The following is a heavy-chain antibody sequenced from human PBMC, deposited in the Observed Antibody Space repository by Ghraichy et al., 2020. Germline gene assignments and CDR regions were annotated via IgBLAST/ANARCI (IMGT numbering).Heavy chain of an antibody. CDR2: IYHSGST. V-gene: IGHV4-38-2*01. D-gene: IGHD1-26*01. Sequence: SETLSLTCAVSGYSISSGYYWGWIRQPPGKGLEWIGSIYHSGSTYYNPSLKSRVTISVDTSKNQFSLKLSSVTAADTAVYYCARVRSGSYLSEYFQHWGQGPWSPSPQ. CDR3: ARVRSGSYLSEYFQH. J-gene: IGHJ1*01. CDR1: GYSISSGYY.